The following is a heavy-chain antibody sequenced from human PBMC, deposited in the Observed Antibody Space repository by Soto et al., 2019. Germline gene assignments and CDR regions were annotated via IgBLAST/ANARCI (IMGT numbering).Heavy chain of an antibody. J-gene: IGHJ4*02. CDR2: IIPIFGTA. D-gene: IGHD2-15*01. V-gene: IGHV1-69*13. CDR3: ARASGEAPDKVDNFDY. Sequence: GASVKVSCKASGGTFSSYAISWVRQAPGQGLEWMGGIIPIFGTANYAQKFQGRVTITADESTSTAYMELSSLRSEDTAVYYCARASGEAPDKVDNFDYWGQGTLVTVSS. CDR1: GGTFSSYA.